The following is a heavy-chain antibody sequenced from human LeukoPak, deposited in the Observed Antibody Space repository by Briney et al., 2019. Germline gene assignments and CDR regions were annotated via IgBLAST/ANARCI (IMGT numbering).Heavy chain of an antibody. CDR1: GGSISSSSYY. J-gene: IGHJ4*02. V-gene: IGHV4-39*07. Sequence: PSETLSLTCTVSGGSISSSSYYWGWIRQPPGKGLEWIGSIYYSGSTYYNPSLKSRVTISVDTSKNQFSLKLSSVTAADTAVYYCARDRFKEDTAMVAEGYWGQGTLVTVSS. D-gene: IGHD5-18*01. CDR2: IYYSGST. CDR3: ARDRFKEDTAMVAEGY.